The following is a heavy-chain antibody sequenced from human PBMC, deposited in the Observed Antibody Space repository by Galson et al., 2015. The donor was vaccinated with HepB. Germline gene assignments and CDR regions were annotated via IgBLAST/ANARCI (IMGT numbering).Heavy chain of an antibody. Sequence: SVTVSCKASGSTFTSYGISWVRQAPGQGLEWMGWISAYNGNTNYAQKLQGRVTMTTDTSTSTAYMELRSLRSDDTAVYYCARDSHYYYGSGSPTPEDYWGQGTLVTVSS. CDR1: GSTFTSYG. V-gene: IGHV1-18*01. CDR3: ARDSHYYYGSGSPTPEDY. CDR2: ISAYNGNT. D-gene: IGHD3-10*01. J-gene: IGHJ4*02.